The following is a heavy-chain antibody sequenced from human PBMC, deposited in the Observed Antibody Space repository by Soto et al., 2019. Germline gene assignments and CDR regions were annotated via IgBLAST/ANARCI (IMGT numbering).Heavy chain of an antibody. CDR3: VSIRYELPSSVLWLDP. D-gene: IGHD3-16*01. CDR2: INHVGGT. V-gene: IGHV4-34*01. CDR1: GGFLSESY. J-gene: IGHJ5*02. Sequence: SETLSLTCAVYGGFLSESYWTWIRQPPGKGLEWIGEINHVGGTNYNPSLKSQVTMSVDTSQNQFSMRLISVTAADTAMYVCVSIRYELPSSVLWLDPWGQGPPVTAAS.